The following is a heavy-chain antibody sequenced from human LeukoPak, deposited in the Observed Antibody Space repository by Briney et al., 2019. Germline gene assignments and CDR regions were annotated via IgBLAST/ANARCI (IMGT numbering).Heavy chain of an antibody. V-gene: IGHV4-39*01. D-gene: IGHD3-16*02. CDR1: VDSISSSNYY. CDR2: IYYSGST. CDR3: ASGDYLWGSYLGY. Sequence: SQTLSLICTVSVDSISSSNYYWGWIRQPPGRGLEWIGSIYYSGSTNYNPSLKSRLTISVDTYNNQFSLKLSSLTAADTAVYYCASGDYLWGSYLGYWGQGTLVTVSS. J-gene: IGHJ4*02.